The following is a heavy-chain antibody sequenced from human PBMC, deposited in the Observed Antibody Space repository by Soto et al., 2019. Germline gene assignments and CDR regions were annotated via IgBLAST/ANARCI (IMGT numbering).Heavy chain of an antibody. CDR1: GGSISSGGYY. D-gene: IGHD6-13*01. J-gene: IGHJ6*03. CDR2: IYYSGST. V-gene: IGHV4-31*03. Sequence: SETLSLTCTVSGGSISSGGYYWRWIRPHPGKGLEWIGYIYYSGSTYYNPSLKSRVTISVDTSKNQFSLKLSSVTAADTAVYYCARRLYSSSLSMDVWGKGTTVTVSS. CDR3: ARRLYSSSLSMDV.